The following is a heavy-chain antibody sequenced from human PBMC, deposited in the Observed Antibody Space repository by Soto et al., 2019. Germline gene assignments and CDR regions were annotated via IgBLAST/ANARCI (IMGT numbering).Heavy chain of an antibody. V-gene: IGHV4-30-2*01. CDR2: IYHSGST. J-gene: IGHJ5*02. Sequence: QLQLQESGSGLVKPSQTLSLTCAVSGGSISSGGYSWSWIRQPPGKGLEWIGYIYHSGSTYYNPSPXSXXTISGDRSKNQFSLKLSSVTAADTAVSYCARVPGPWGQGTLVTVSS. CDR3: ARVPGP. CDR1: GGSISSGGYS.